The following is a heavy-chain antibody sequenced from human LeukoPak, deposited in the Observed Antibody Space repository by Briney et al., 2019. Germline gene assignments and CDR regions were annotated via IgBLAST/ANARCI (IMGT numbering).Heavy chain of an antibody. D-gene: IGHD3-10*01. V-gene: IGHV3-30-3*01. CDR2: ISYDGSNK. J-gene: IGHJ4*02. CDR3: ARDGSYYNFDY. Sequence: GGSLRLSCAASGFTFSSYAMHWVRQAPGKGLEWVVVISYDGSNKYYAESVKGRFTISRDNSKNTLYLQMNSLRAEDTAVYSRARDGSYYNFDYWGQGTLVTVSS. CDR1: GFTFSSYA.